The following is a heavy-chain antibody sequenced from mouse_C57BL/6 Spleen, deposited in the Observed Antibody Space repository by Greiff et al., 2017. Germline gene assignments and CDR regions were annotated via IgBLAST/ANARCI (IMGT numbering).Heavy chain of an antibody. Sequence: EVQLKESGPELVKPGASVKISCKASGYSFTDYNMNWVKQSNGKSLEWIGVINPNYGTTSYNQKFKGKATLTVDQSSSTAYMQLNSLTSEDSAVYYCARAHSYGSSLYYAMDYWGQGTSVTVSS. V-gene: IGHV1-39*01. D-gene: IGHD1-1*01. CDR1: GYSFTDYN. J-gene: IGHJ4*01. CDR3: ARAHSYGSSLYYAMDY. CDR2: INPNYGTT.